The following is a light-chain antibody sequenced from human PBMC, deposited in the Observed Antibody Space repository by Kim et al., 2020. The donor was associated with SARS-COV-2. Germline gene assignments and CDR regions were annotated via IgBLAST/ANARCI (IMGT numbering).Light chain of an antibody. J-gene: IGLJ2*01. CDR3: AAWDDSLSGLV. CDR2: RNN. V-gene: IGLV1-47*01. CDR1: NSNSVNKY. Sequence: RGTISCSGSNSNSVNKYVYWYQQVPGTAPKLLIYRNNQRPAGVPHRFSGSKSGTSASLAISGLRSEDEADYYCAAWDDSLSGLVFGGGTQLTVL.